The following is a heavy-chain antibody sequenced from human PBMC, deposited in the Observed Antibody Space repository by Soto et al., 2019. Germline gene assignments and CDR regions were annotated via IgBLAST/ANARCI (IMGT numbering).Heavy chain of an antibody. CDR2: INIGGDNT. Sequence: EVQLLESGGGLRQPGGSLRLSCVGSGYNFNKYAVSWVRQAPGKGLEWVSAINIGGDNTFYTDSVKGRFTISRDNSKNMLYLEMNSLTAEDTAVYYCARRAYYFDGTGSHDLDMWGQGSRVTISS. J-gene: IGHJ3*02. D-gene: IGHD3-22*01. CDR1: GYNFNKYA. CDR3: ARRAYYFDGTGSHDLDM. V-gene: IGHV3-23*01.